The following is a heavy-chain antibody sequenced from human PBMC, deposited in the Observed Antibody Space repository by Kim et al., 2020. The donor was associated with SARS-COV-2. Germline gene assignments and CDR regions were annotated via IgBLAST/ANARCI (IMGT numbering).Heavy chain of an antibody. V-gene: IGHV3-23*03. Sequence: GGSLRLSCAASGFVFSSYAMSWVRQAPGKGLEWVSVIYSDDTNTYYADSVKGRFTISRDNSKNTLYLQMDSLKDDDTAVYYCAKERTTGWYDVGFDYWGRETLVTVFS. CDR2: IYSDDTNT. D-gene: IGHD6-19*01. J-gene: IGHJ4*02. CDR1: GFVFSSYA. CDR3: AKERTTGWYDVGFDY.